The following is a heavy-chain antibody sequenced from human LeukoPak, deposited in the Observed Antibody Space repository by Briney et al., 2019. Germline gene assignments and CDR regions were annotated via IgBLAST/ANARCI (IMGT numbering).Heavy chain of an antibody. CDR3: ATIIYDYVWGSPHS. Sequence: PSETLFLTCTVSGGSISSSSYYWGWIRQPPGKGLEWIGSIYYSGSTYYNPSPKSRVTISVDTSKNQFSLKLSSVTAADTAVYYCATIIYDYVWGSPHSWGQGTLVTVSS. D-gene: IGHD3-16*01. V-gene: IGHV4-39*07. CDR2: IYYSGST. CDR1: GGSISSSSYY. J-gene: IGHJ4*02.